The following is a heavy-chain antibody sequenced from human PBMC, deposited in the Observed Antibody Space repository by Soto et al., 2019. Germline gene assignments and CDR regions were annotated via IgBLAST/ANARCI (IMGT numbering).Heavy chain of an antibody. D-gene: IGHD3-22*01. V-gene: IGHV3-33*01. CDR1: GFTFSSYG. J-gene: IGHJ6*02. CDR3: ARVRYYYDSSGYYYYYGMDV. CDR2: IWYDGSNK. Sequence: PGGSLRLSCAASGFTFSSYGMHWVRQAPGKGLEWVAVIWYDGSNKYYADSVKGRFTISRDNSKNTLYLQMNSLRAEDTAVYYCARVRYYYDSSGYYYYYGMDVWSQGTTVTVSS.